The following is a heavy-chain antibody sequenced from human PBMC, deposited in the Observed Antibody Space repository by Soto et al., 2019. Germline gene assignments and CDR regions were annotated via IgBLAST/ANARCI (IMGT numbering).Heavy chain of an antibody. V-gene: IGHV3-30*18. D-gene: IGHD3-22*01. CDR1: GFTVSTYG. CDR3: AKESYYDSSDYNAFDI. CDR2: ISYDGSDK. J-gene: IGHJ3*02. Sequence: GESRRPAWAASGFTVSTYGMHWVREAPGKGLEWVAVISYDGSDKYYADSVKGRFTISRDSSKNMLYLQMNSLRAEDTAIYYCAKESYYDSSDYNAFDIWGQGTMVTVSS.